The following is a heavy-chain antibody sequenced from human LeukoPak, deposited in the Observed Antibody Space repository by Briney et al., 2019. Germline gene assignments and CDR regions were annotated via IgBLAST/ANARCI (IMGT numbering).Heavy chain of an antibody. Sequence: SVKVSCKASGGTFSSYAISWVRHAPGQGLEWMGGIIPIFGTANYAQKFQGRVTITADESTSTAYMELSSLRSEDTAVYYCARDTSYSYGFDYWGQGTLVTVSS. CDR2: IIPIFGTA. V-gene: IGHV1-69*13. CDR1: GGTFSSYA. CDR3: ARDTSYSYGFDY. J-gene: IGHJ4*02. D-gene: IGHD5-18*01.